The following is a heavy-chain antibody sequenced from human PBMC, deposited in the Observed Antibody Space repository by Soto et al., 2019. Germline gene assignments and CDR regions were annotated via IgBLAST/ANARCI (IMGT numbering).Heavy chain of an antibody. CDR2: ISSSSSYT. V-gene: IGHV3-11*06. CDR1: GFTFSDYY. D-gene: IGHD3-22*01. Sequence: GGSLRLSCGASGFTFSDYYMSWIRQAPGKGLEWVSYISSSSSYTNYADSVKGRFTISRDNAKNSLYLQMNSLRAEDTAVYYCARERGDTYYYDSSGPNDAFDIWGQGTMVTVSS. CDR3: ARERGDTYYYDSSGPNDAFDI. J-gene: IGHJ3*02.